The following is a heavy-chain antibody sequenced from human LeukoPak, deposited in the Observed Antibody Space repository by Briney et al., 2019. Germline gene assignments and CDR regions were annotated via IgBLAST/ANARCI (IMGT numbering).Heavy chain of an antibody. J-gene: IGHJ4*02. V-gene: IGHV3-15*01. CDR1: GFTFSSYS. CDR2: IKSITDGGTT. Sequence: PGGSLRLSCAASGFTFSSYSMNWVRQAPGKGLEWVGRIKSITDGGTTHYAAPVEGRFTISRDDSKSTLYLQMSSLKSEDTAVYYCVTGGYRQFDYWGQGTLVTVSS. D-gene: IGHD3-22*01. CDR3: VTGGYRQFDY.